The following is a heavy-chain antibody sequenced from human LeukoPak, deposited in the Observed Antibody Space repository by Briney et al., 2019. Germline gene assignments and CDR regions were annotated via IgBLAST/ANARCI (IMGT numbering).Heavy chain of an antibody. CDR1: GFSFSNAW. V-gene: IGHV3-21*04. Sequence: GGSLRLSCAASGFSFSNAWMSRVRQAPGKGLEWVSSISYTGTYIYYADSAKGRFTISRDNAQNSLYLQMNSLRAEDTAIYYCVRDRGTYRPIDYWGQGTLVTVSS. CDR2: ISYTGTYI. J-gene: IGHJ4*02. CDR3: VRDRGTYRPIDY. D-gene: IGHD1-26*01.